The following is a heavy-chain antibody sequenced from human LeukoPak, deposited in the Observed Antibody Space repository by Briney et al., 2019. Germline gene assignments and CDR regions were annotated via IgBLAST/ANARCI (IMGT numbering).Heavy chain of an antibody. V-gene: IGHV4-61*02. Sequence: SETLSLTCTVSGGSISSGSYYWSWIRQPAGKGREWIGRIYTSGSTNYNPSLKSRVTISVDTSKNQFSLKLSSVTAADTAVYYCARDRRTGTTFSFDYWGQGTLVTVSS. CDR3: ARDRRTGTTFSFDY. CDR1: GGSISSGSYY. D-gene: IGHD1-7*01. J-gene: IGHJ4*02. CDR2: IYTSGST.